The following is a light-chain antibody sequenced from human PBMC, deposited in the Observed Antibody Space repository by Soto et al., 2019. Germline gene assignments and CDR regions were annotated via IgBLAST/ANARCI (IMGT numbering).Light chain of an antibody. CDR3: SSYTGSSTV. Sequence: QSALTQPASVSGSPGQSITISCTGTSSDVGGYNYVSWYQQHPGKAPKLMIYEVSNRPSGVSNRFSGSKSGNTASLTISGLQAEDEGDYYCSSYTGSSTVFGGGTKLTVL. CDR1: SSDVGGYNY. V-gene: IGLV2-14*01. J-gene: IGLJ2*01. CDR2: EVS.